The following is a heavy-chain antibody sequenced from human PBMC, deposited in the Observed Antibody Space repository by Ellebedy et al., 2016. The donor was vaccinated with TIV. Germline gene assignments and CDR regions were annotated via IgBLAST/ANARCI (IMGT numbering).Heavy chain of an antibody. V-gene: IGHV1-18*04. CDR3: ARSSSGWYDY. J-gene: IGHJ4*02. Sequence: AASVKVSCKGSGYTFSSYQIGWVRQAPGQGLEWMGRISVDSGNTNYAQKLQGRVTMTTDTSTSTASMELRSLRSDDTAVYYCARSSSGWYDYWGQGTLVTVSS. CDR1: GYTFSSYQ. CDR2: ISVDSGNT. D-gene: IGHD6-19*01.